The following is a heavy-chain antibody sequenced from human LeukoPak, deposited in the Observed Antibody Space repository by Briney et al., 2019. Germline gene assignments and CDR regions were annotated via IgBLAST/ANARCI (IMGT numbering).Heavy chain of an antibody. CDR1: GFTFSSYG. CDR2: IRYDGSNK. J-gene: IGHJ4*02. D-gene: IGHD3-10*01. Sequence: GGSLRLSCAASGFTFSSYGMHWVRQAPGKGLEWVAFIRYDGSNKYYADSVKGRFTISRDNSKNTLYLQMNSLRAEDTAVYYCAKEKGRSKRITMVRGVIPDYWGQGTLVTVSS. CDR3: AKEKGRSKRITMVRGVIPDY. V-gene: IGHV3-30*02.